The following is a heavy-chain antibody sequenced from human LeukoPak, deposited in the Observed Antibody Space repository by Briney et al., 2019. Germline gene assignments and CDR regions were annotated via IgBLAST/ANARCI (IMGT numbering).Heavy chain of an antibody. Sequence: SETLSLTCTVSGGSISSSSYYWGWIRQPPGKGLEWIGSIYYSGSTHYNPSLKSRVTISVDTSKNQFSLKLSSVTAADTAVYYCARDLSYYDSSGSIFDYWGQGTLVTVSS. V-gene: IGHV4-39*07. CDR2: IYYSGST. J-gene: IGHJ4*02. CDR1: GGSISSSSYY. D-gene: IGHD3-22*01. CDR3: ARDLSYYDSSGSIFDY.